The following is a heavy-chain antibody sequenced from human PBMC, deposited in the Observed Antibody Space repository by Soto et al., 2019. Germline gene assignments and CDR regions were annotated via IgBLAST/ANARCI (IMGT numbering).Heavy chain of an antibody. J-gene: IGHJ5*02. CDR3: AKVPSSGYQDP. Sequence: GYLRLFCAASGCPFRRSDMSWVRQAPGKGLEWGSAISGSGGSTYYADSVKGRFTISRDNSKNTLYLQMNSLRAEDTAVYYCAKVPSSGYQDPWGQGTLVTVSS. CDR2: ISGSGGST. V-gene: IGHV3-23*01. CDR1: GCPFRRSD. D-gene: IGHD3-22*01.